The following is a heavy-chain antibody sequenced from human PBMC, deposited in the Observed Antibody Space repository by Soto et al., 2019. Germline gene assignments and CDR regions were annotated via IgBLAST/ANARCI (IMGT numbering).Heavy chain of an antibody. CDR1: GFTFSNYA. CDR3: AREKYYYDKSGYYSSYLDS. CDR2: ISGRGGST. J-gene: IGHJ4*02. Sequence: EGQVLESGGGLVQPGGSLRLSCGASGFTFSNYAMNWVRQAPGKGLEWVSGISGRGGSTYYADSVKGRFTISRDNSQNTIYLQMNSLRAEDTAVYYCAREKYYYDKSGYYSSYLDSWGQGTPVTVSS. V-gene: IGHV3-23*01. D-gene: IGHD3-22*01.